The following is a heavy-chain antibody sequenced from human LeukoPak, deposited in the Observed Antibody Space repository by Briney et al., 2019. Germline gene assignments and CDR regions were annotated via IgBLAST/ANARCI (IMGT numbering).Heavy chain of an antibody. CDR2: IIPIFGTA. J-gene: IGHJ3*02. D-gene: IGHD3-22*01. CDR1: GGTFSSYA. CDR3: ARDYYDSSGSAAFDI. Sequence: GASVKVSCKASGGTFSSYAISWVRQAPGQGLEWMGGIIPIFGTANYAQKFQGRVTITADESTSTAYMELSSLRSEDTAVYYCARDYYDSSGSAAFDIWGQGTMVIVSS. V-gene: IGHV1-69*13.